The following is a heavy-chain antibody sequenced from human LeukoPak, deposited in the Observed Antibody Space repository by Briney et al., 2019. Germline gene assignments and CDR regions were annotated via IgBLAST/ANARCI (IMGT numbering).Heavy chain of an antibody. CDR1: GYTFTSYY. Sequence: ASVKVSCKASGYTFTSYYMHWVRQAPGQGLEWMGIINPSGGSTSYAQKFQGRVTMTRDTSTSTAYMELSSLRSEDTAVYYCASVPTLGELMGPFDYWGQGTVVTVSS. D-gene: IGHD3-16*01. CDR2: INPSGGST. V-gene: IGHV1-46*01. J-gene: IGHJ4*02. CDR3: ASVPTLGELMGPFDY.